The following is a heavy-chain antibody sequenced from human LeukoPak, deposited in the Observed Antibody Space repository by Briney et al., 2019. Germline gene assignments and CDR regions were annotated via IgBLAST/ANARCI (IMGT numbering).Heavy chain of an antibody. D-gene: IGHD2-15*01. Sequence: SETLSLTRTVSGGSISSSSYYWGWIRQPPGKGLEWIGSIYYSGSTYYNPSLKSRVTISVDTSKNQFSLKLSFVTAADTAVYYCATEGYCSGGSCYSGLDYWGQGTLVTVSS. CDR2: IYYSGST. J-gene: IGHJ4*02. CDR3: ATEGYCSGGSCYSGLDY. CDR1: GGSISSSSYY. V-gene: IGHV4-39*01.